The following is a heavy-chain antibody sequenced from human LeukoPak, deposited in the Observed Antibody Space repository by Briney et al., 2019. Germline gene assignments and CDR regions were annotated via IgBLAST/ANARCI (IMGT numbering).Heavy chain of an antibody. CDR2: IYTSGNT. CDR1: YGSSIGYY. D-gene: IGHD6-13*01. V-gene: IGHV4-4*07. CDR3: ARVGTHYYYYYMDV. Sequence: SETLSLTCTVAYGSSIGYYWSWIRQPAGKGLEWIGRIYTSGNTNYNPSLKGRVTMSVDTSTNQFSLKLTSVTAADTAVYYCARVGTHYYYYYMDVWGKGTTVTVSS. J-gene: IGHJ6*03.